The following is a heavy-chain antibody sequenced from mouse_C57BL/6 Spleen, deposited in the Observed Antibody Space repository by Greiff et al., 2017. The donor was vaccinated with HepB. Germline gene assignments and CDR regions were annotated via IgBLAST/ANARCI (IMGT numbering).Heavy chain of an antibody. D-gene: IGHD1-1*01. CDR1: GYTFTNYW. J-gene: IGHJ4*01. CDR3: ARRDYGSSYDYAMDY. V-gene: IGHV1-63*01. Sequence: VHLVESGAELVRPGTSVKMSCKASGYTFTNYWIGWAKQRPGHGLEWIGDIYPGGGYTNYNEKFKGKATLTADKSSSTAYMQFSSLTSEDSAIYYCARRDYGSSYDYAMDYWGQGTSVTVSS. CDR2: IYPGGGYT.